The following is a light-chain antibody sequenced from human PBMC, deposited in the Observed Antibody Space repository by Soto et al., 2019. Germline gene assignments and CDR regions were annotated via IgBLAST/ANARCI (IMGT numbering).Light chain of an antibody. Sequence: EIVLTQSPVTLSLSPGARATLSCRASQSVSNQLAWYQHKPGQAPRLLIYGAARRVTVLPARVSGSGSGTDFTHTLSRLEPDDFAVYYHQQRAGSSTFGQGTRLEIK. V-gene: IGKV3-11*01. J-gene: IGKJ5*01. CDR2: GAA. CDR1: QSVSNQ. CDR3: QQRAGSST.